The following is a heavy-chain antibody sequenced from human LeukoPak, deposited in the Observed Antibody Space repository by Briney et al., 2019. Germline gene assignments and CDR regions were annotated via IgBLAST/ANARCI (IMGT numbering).Heavy chain of an antibody. V-gene: IGHV1-18*01. CDR1: GYTFTSYG. CDR3: ARDIGYYGSGSYYQLRWDYYYGMDV. D-gene: IGHD3-10*01. Sequence: GASVKVSCKASGYTFTSYGISWVRQAPGQGLEWMGWISAYNGNTNYAQKLQGRVTMTTDTSTSTAYMELRSLRSDDTAVYYCARDIGYYGSGSYYQLRWDYYYGMDVCGQGTTVTVSS. J-gene: IGHJ6*02. CDR2: ISAYNGNT.